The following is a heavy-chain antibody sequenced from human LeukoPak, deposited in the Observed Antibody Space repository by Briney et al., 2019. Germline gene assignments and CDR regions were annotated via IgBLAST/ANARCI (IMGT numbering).Heavy chain of an antibody. CDR1: GGSISSSSYY. D-gene: IGHD3-9*01. Sequence: PSETLSLTCTVSGGSISSSSYYWGWIRQPPGKGLEWIGSIYYSGSTYYNPSLKSRVTMSVDTSKNQFSLKLSSVTAADTAVYYCARGRGYDILTGLGYWGQGTLVTVSS. CDR2: IYYSGST. V-gene: IGHV4-39*07. CDR3: ARGRGYDILTGLGY. J-gene: IGHJ4*02.